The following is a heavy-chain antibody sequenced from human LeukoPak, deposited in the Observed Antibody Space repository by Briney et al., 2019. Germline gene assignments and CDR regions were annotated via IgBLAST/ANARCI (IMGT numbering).Heavy chain of an antibody. Sequence: GGSLRLSCAASGFTFSLYAMTWVRQAPGKGLEWVANIKQDGSEKHYVDSVKGRFTVSRDNAKNSLFLQMNSLRAEDTAVYHCARALYGGNSNFNYWGQGTLVTVSS. CDR3: ARALYGGNSNFNY. CDR2: IKQDGSEK. CDR1: GFTFSLYA. J-gene: IGHJ4*02. V-gene: IGHV3-7*01. D-gene: IGHD4-23*01.